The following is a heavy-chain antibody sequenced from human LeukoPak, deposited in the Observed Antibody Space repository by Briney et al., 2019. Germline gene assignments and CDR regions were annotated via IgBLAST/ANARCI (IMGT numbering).Heavy chain of an antibody. D-gene: IGHD3-10*01. J-gene: IGHJ4*02. CDR1: GGSISSYY. V-gene: IGHV4-59*01. CDR2: IYYSGST. Sequence: SETLSLTCTVSGGSISSYYWSWIRQPPGKGLEWIGYIYYSGSTNYNPSLKSRVTISVDTSKNQFSLKLSSVTAADTAVYYCARDLYGSGSYLGYWGQGTLLTVSS. CDR3: ARDLYGSGSYLGY.